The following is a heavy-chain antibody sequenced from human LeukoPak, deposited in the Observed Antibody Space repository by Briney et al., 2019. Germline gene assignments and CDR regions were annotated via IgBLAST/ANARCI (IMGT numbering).Heavy chain of an antibody. CDR3: QRSSLYPSVDY. D-gene: IGHD2-2*02. V-gene: IGHV1-18*01. J-gene: IGHJ4*02. CDR2: IRAYNGNT. Sequence: ASVKVSCIAAAPTFTSYGISCVRQAPREWIEWMGWIRAYNGNTNYAQKLQGRVTMTTDTSERTAYMELRRLRSDDTAVYYWQRSSLYPSVDYWGQGTLDTVSS. CDR1: APTFTSYG.